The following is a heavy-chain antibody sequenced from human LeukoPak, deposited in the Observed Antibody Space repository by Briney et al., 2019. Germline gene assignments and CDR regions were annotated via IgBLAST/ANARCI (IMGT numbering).Heavy chain of an antibody. J-gene: IGHJ3*02. V-gene: IGHV1-2*02. CDR3: ARGASGVVVPAAISAFDI. CDR1: GYTSTGYY. D-gene: IGHD2-2*02. Sequence: ASVKVSCKASGYTSTGYYMHWVRQAPGQGLEWMGWINPNSGGTNYAQKFQGRVTMTRDTSISTAYMELSRLRSDDTAVYYCARGASGVVVPAAISAFDIWGQGTMVTVSS. CDR2: INPNSGGT.